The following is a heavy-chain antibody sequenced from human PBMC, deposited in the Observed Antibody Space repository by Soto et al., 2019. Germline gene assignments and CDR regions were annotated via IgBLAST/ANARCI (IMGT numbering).Heavy chain of an antibody. CDR1: GYTFTSYD. CDR2: MNPNSGNT. Sequence: QVQLVQSGAEVKKPGASVKVSCKASGYTFTSYDINWVRQATGQGLEWMGWMNPNSGNTGYAQKFQSRITMTSSTSISTAYMELSSLISEDTAVYYCARRTDLFVYWGQGTLVTVSS. CDR3: ARRTDLFVY. D-gene: IGHD2-21*02. J-gene: IGHJ4*02. V-gene: IGHV1-8*01.